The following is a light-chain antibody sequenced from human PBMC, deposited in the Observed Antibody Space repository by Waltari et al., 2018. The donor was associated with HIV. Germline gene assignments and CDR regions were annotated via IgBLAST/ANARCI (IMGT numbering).Light chain of an antibody. CDR3: QQYYSTLALT. V-gene: IGKV4-1*01. CDR1: QIVLYSSNNKNY. CDR2: WAS. Sequence: DIVMTQSPDSLAVSLGERATINCKSSQIVLYSSNNKNYLAWYQQQPGQPPKLLIYWASTRESGVPDRFSGSGSGTDFTLTISSLQAEDVAVYYCQQYYSTLALTFGGGTKVEIK. J-gene: IGKJ4*01.